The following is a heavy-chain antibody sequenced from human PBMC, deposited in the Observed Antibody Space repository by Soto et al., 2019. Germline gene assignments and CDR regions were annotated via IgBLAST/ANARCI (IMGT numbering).Heavy chain of an antibody. D-gene: IGHD3-9*01. Sequence: QVQLQESGPGLVKPSQTLSLTCTVSGGSISSGGYYWSWIRQHPGKGLEWIGYIYYSGSTYYNPSLKSRVTISVDTSKNQFSLKLSSVTAADTAVYYCARVYSAQKYDILTGYYPNWFDPWGQGTLVTVSS. V-gene: IGHV4-31*03. CDR2: IYYSGST. CDR1: GGSISSGGYY. J-gene: IGHJ5*02. CDR3: ARVYSAQKYDILTGYYPNWFDP.